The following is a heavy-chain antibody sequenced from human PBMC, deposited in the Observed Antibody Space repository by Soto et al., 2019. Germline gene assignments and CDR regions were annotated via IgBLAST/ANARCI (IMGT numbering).Heavy chain of an antibody. Sequence: QVQLQESGPGLVKPSETLSLTCTVSGGSISSYYWSRIRQPPGKGLEWIGYIYYSGSTNYNPSLKSRVTISVDTSKNQFSLKLSSVTAADTAVYYCARVSPPRQYYYYYGMDVWGQGTTVTVSS. CDR1: GGSISSYY. J-gene: IGHJ6*02. V-gene: IGHV4-59*01. CDR2: IYYSGST. CDR3: ARVSPPRQYYYYYGMDV.